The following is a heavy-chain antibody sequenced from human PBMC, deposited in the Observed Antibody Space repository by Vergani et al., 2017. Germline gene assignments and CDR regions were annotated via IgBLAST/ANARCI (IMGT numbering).Heavy chain of an antibody. CDR2: ISYDGSNK. V-gene: IGHV3-30*04. Sequence: QVQLVESGGGVVQPGRSLRLSCAASGFTFSSYAMHWVRQAPGKGLEWVAVISYDGSNKYYADSVKGRFTISRDNSKNTLYLQMNSLRAEDTAVYYCARLREPPGIAAAGTSPLDYWGQGTLVTVSS. CDR1: GFTFSSYA. CDR3: ARLREPPGIAAAGTSPLDY. J-gene: IGHJ4*02. D-gene: IGHD6-13*01.